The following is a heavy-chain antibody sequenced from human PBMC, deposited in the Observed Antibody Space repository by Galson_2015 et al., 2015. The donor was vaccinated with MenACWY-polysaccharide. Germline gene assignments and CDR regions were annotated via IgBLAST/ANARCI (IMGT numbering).Heavy chain of an antibody. CDR1: GFTFKNYW. Sequence: SLRLSCAVSGFTFKNYWMSWVRQAPGKGLEWVANIKKDGSEKYCVDSVKGRFTISRDNARSSLYLQMNGLRAEDTAVYYCARGHYGMDVWGQGTKVTVSS. CDR3: ARGHYGMDV. CDR2: IKKDGSEK. J-gene: IGHJ6*02. V-gene: IGHV3-7*01.